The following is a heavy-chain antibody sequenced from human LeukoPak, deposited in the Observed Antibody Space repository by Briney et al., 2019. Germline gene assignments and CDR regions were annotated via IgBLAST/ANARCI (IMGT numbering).Heavy chain of an antibody. CDR3: ARRPESCSSTSCYYFDN. V-gene: IGHV1-8*01. D-gene: IGHD2-2*01. Sequence: GASVKISCKASGYTFTSYEIHWVRQATGQGLEWMGWMNPNSGNTGYAQKFQGRVTITRDTSITTAYMDLSNLRSEDTALYYCARRPESCSSTSCYYFDNWGQGTLVTVSS. CDR2: MNPNSGNT. CDR1: GYTFTSYE. J-gene: IGHJ4*02.